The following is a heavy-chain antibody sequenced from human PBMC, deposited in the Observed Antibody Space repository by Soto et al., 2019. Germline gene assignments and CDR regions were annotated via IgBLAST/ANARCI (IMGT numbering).Heavy chain of an antibody. V-gene: IGHV4-59*01. D-gene: IGHD4-17*01. CDR3: ARTTAVPNTLRSRYFFDY. CDR1: GGSISSYY. Sequence: SETLSLTCTVSGGSISSYYWSWIRQPPGKGLGWIGYIYYSGTTNYNPSLKSRVTISVDLSKNRFSLRLSSVTTADTALYYCARTTAVPNTLRSRYFFDYWGQGTLVTVSS. J-gene: IGHJ4*02. CDR2: IYYSGTT.